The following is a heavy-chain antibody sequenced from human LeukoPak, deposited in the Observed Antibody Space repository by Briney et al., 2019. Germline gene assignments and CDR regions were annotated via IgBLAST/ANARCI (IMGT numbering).Heavy chain of an antibody. Sequence: PGGSLRLSCAASGFTFSSYAMSWVRQAPGKGLEWVSAISGSGGSTYYADSVKGRFTISRDNSKNTLYLQMNSLRAEDTAVYYCAKERHYDYVWKGYFDYWGQGTLVTVSS. D-gene: IGHD3-16*01. CDR2: ISGSGGST. J-gene: IGHJ4*02. V-gene: IGHV3-23*01. CDR3: AKERHYDYVWKGYFDY. CDR1: GFTFSSYA.